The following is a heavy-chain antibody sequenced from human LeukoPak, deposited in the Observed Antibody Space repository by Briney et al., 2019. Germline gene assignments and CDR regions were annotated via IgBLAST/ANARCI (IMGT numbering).Heavy chain of an antibody. CDR1: GGTFSSYA. CDR3: ARVSQGFDY. Sequence: EASVKVSCKASGGTFSSYAISWVRQAPGQGLEWMGWISAYNGNTNYAQKLQGRVTMTTDTSTSTAYMELSSLRSEDTAVYYCARVSQGFDYWGQGTLVTVSS. CDR2: ISAYNGNT. J-gene: IGHJ4*02. V-gene: IGHV1-18*01.